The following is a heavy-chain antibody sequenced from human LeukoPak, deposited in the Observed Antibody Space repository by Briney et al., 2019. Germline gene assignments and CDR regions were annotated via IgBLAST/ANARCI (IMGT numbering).Heavy chain of an antibody. V-gene: IGHV3-30-3*01. D-gene: IGHD3-10*01. J-gene: IGHJ4*02. CDR1: GFSFNTFA. Sequence: GRSLRISCAASGFSFNTFAMHWVRQTPGTGLEWLAVISYDANTKYYADSVKGQFTISRDNSKNTLYLQMNSLRVEDTAVYYCARERTFRGLDYWGQGTLVTASS. CDR3: ARERTFRGLDY. CDR2: ISYDANTK.